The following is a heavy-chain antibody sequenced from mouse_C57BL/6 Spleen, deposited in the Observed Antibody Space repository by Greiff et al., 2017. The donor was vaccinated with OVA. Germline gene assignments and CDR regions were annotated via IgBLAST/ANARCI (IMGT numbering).Heavy chain of an antibody. D-gene: IGHD1-1*01. Sequence: VQLQQSGPELVKPGASVKIPCKASGYTFTDYNMDWVKQSHGKSLEWIGDINPNNGGTIYNQKFKGKATLTVDTSSSTAYMELRSLTSEASEDDYRARVDYYGKSGGFAYWGQGTLVTVSA. CDR1: GYTFTDYN. V-gene: IGHV1-18*01. CDR2: INPNNGGT. CDR3: ARVDYYGKSGGFAY. J-gene: IGHJ3*01.